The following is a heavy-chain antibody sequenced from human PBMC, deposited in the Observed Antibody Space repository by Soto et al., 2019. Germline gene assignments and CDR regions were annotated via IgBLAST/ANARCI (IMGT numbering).Heavy chain of an antibody. CDR3: ARTPGIAAAGTFVYSYGMDV. CDR1: GGTFSSYA. J-gene: IGHJ6*02. CDR2: IIPIFGTA. Sequence: SVKVSCKASGGTFSSYAISWVRQAPGQGLEWMGGIIPIFGTANYAQKFQGRVTITADESTSTAYMELSSLRSEDTAVYYCARTPGIAAAGTFVYSYGMDVWGQGTTVTVSS. D-gene: IGHD6-13*01. V-gene: IGHV1-69*13.